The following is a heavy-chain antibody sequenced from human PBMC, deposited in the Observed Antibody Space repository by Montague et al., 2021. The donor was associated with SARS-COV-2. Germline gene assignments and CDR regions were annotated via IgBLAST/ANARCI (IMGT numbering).Heavy chain of an antibody. J-gene: IGHJ4*02. CDR1: GGSVISDTYF. V-gene: IGHV4-61*01. Sequence: SETLSLTCTVSGGSVISDTYFWSWIRQPPGKGLEWIAYIYDSDTTNNNPSFWSRVSMSSDRSKNQFSLKLTSVTPADTAVYYCARAANILSGFYNGPFEYWGQGSLVTVSS. D-gene: IGHD3-9*01. CDR2: IYDSDTT. CDR3: ARAANILSGFYNGPFEY.